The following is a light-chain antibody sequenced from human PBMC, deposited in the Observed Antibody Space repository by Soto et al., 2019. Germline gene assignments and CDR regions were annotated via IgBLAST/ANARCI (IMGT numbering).Light chain of an antibody. Sequence: EIVLTQSPGTLSLSPGERATLSFRSSQSVSSYYLAWYQQKPGQAPRLLIYGASIRATGIPARFSGSGSGTEFTLTISSLQSEDFAVYYCQHYNNWPPWTFGQGTKVDIK. CDR1: QSVSSYY. V-gene: IGKV3-15*01. J-gene: IGKJ1*01. CDR3: QHYNNWPPWT. CDR2: GAS.